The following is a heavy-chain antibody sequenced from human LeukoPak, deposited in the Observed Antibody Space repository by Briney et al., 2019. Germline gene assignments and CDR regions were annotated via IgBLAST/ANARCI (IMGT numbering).Heavy chain of an antibody. CDR2: ISAYNGNT. J-gene: IGHJ4*02. V-gene: IGHV1-18*04. D-gene: IGHD4-17*01. CDR1: GYTFTSYG. CDR3: ARDADYGDYVFDF. Sequence: ASVKASCKASGYTFTSYGISWVRQAPGQGLERMGWISAYNGNTNYAQKLQGRVTMTTDTSTSTAYMELRSLRSDDTAVYYCARDADYGDYVFDFWGQGTLVTVSS.